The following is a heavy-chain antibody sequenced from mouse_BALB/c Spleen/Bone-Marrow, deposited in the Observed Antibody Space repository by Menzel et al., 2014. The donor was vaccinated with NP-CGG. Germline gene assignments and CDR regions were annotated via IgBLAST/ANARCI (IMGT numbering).Heavy chain of an antibody. V-gene: IGHV5-9-3*01. Sequence: EVHLVESGGGLAKPGGSLKLSSAASGFTFSSYAMSWVRQTPEKRLEWVATISSGGSYTYYPDSVKGRFTISRDNAKNTLYLQMSSLGSEDTAMYYCARKSYYDYDGRPWFAYWGQGTLVTVSA. J-gene: IGHJ3*01. CDR2: ISSGGSYT. CDR1: GFTFSSYA. D-gene: IGHD2-4*01. CDR3: ARKSYYDYDGRPWFAY.